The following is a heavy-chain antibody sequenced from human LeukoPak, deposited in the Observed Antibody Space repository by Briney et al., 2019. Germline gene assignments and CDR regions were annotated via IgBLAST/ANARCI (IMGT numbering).Heavy chain of an antibody. CDR1: GYSFSGYY. CDR3: ARDRTRTGYSSGWYHDY. V-gene: IGHV1-2*02. J-gene: IGHJ4*02. Sequence: ASVKVSCKASGYSFSGYYMHWVRQAPGQGLEWMGWINPNSGGTNYAQKFQGRVTMTRDTSISTAYMELSRLRSDDTAVYYCARDRTRTGYSSGWYHDYWGQGTLVTVSS. D-gene: IGHD6-19*01. CDR2: INPNSGGT.